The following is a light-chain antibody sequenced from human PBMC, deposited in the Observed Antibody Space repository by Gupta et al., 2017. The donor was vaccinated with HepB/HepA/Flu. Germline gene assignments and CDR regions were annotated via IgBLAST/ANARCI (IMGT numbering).Light chain of an antibody. CDR1: QSISSSY. CDR3: QQYGSSPFT. Sequence: RTSQSISSSYLAWYQQKPGQAPRLLIYGASSRATGIPDRFSGSGSGTDFTLIISRLEPEDFAVYYCQQYGSSPFTFGPGTKVEIK. J-gene: IGKJ3*01. CDR2: GAS. V-gene: IGKV3-20*01.